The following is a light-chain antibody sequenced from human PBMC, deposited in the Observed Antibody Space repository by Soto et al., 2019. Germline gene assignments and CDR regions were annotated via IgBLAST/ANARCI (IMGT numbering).Light chain of an antibody. Sequence: EIVLTQSPGTLSLSPGERATLSCRASQSVSSSYLAWYQQKPGQAPRLLIYGASSRATGNPDRFSGSGSGTDFTVTISRLEPEDFAVDYCQQYGSSPLFTFGPWTKVDIK. CDR3: QQYGSSPLFT. V-gene: IGKV3-20*01. CDR1: QSVSSSY. CDR2: GAS. J-gene: IGKJ3*01.